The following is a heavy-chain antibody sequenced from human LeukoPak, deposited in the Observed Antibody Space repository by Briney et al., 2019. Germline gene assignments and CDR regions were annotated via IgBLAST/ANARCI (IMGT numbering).Heavy chain of an antibody. D-gene: IGHD3-3*01. CDR2: IRYDGSDK. CDR1: GFIFTDYG. Sequence: GGSLRLSCAASGFIFTDYGMHWVRQAPGKGLEWLTFIRYDGSDKYYADSVKGRFTISRDNSKNTLYLQMNSLKASDTAIYYCARQNDFRLDYWGQGTLVTVSS. V-gene: IGHV3-30*02. CDR3: ARQNDFRLDY. J-gene: IGHJ4*02.